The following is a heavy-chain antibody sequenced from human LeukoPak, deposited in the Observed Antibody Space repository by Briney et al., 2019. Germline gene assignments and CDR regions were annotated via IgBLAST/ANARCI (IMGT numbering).Heavy chain of an antibody. CDR3: ARQGLKGAKEWLQFGYFDY. D-gene: IGHD5-24*01. Sequence: SETLSLTCTVSGGSISSYYWSWTRQPPGKGLEWIGYIYYSGSTNYNPSLKSRVTISVDTSKNQFSLKLSSVTAADTAVYYCARQGLKGAKEWLQFGYFDYWGQGTLVTVSS. J-gene: IGHJ4*02. V-gene: IGHV4-59*08. CDR1: GGSISSYY. CDR2: IYYSGST.